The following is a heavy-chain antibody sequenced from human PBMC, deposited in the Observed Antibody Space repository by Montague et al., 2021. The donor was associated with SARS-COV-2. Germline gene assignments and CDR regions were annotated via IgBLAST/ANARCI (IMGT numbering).Heavy chain of an antibody. V-gene: IGHV4-30-4*02. CDR2: IYYSGST. D-gene: IGHD5-24*01. J-gene: IGHJ4*02. Sequence: SETLSLTCTVSGGSISSGDYYWSWIRQPPGKGLEWIGYIYYSGSTYYNPSLKSRVTISVDTSKNQFSLKLSSVTAADTAVYYCARVFPRWLQFDPYFDYWGQGTLVTVSS. CDR3: ARVFPRWLQFDPYFDY. CDR1: GGSISSGDYY.